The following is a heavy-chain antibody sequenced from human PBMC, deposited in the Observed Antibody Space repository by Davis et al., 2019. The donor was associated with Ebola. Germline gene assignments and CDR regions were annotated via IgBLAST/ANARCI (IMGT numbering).Heavy chain of an antibody. CDR1: GGSISSYY. CDR3: ARGLGYCSSTSCVDLGTDD. Sequence: PSETLSLTCTVSGGSISSYYWSWIRQPPGKGLEWIGEINHSGSTNYNPSLKSRVTISVDTSKNQFSLKLSSVTAADTAVYYCARGLGYCSSTSCVDLGTDDWGQGTMVTVSS. D-gene: IGHD2-2*01. V-gene: IGHV4-34*01. J-gene: IGHJ4*02. CDR2: INHSGST.